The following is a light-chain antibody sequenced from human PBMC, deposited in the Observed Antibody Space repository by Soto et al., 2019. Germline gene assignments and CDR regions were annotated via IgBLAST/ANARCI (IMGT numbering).Light chain of an antibody. CDR1: QSVSSN. CDR2: GAS. Sequence: EIVMTQSPATLSVSPGERATLSCRASQSVSSNLAWYQQKPGQAPRLLIYGASTRAPGIPARFSGSGSGTEFTLTISSLQSEDFAVYYCQQYKHGPPVTFGKGTRREI. V-gene: IGKV3-15*01. CDR3: QQYKHGPPVT. J-gene: IGKJ5*01.